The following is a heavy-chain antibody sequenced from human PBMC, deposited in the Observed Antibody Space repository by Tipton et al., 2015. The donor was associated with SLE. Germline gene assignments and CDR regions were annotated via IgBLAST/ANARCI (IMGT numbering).Heavy chain of an antibody. D-gene: IGHD3-10*01. Sequence: SLRLSCAASGFTFSDYYMSWIRQAPGKGLEWVSYISSSSSYTNYADSAKGRFTISRDNAKNSLYLQMNSLRAEDTAVYYCARSQWFGEFKYYFDYWGQGNLVTVSS. V-gene: IGHV3-11*06. CDR2: ISSSSSYT. CDR1: GFTFSDYY. CDR3: ARSQWFGEFKYYFDY. J-gene: IGHJ4*02.